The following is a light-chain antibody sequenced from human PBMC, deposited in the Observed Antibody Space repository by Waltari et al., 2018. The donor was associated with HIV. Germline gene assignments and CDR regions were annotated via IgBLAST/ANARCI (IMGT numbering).Light chain of an antibody. CDR3: QSYDSRLRAVV. Sequence: QSALTQPASVSGSPGQSITISCTGTSSDVGGYNYVSWYQQHPGKAPKPMIYEVSNRPSGVSNRFSGSKSGNTASLTISGLQAEDEADYFCQSYDSRLRAVVFGGGTKLTVL. V-gene: IGLV2-14*01. CDR1: SSDVGGYNY. CDR2: EVS. J-gene: IGLJ2*01.